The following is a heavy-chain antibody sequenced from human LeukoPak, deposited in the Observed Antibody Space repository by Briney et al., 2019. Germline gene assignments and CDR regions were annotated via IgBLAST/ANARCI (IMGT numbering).Heavy chain of an antibody. CDR1: GYTFSSYA. D-gene: IGHD6-19*01. Sequence: AGGSLRLSXSASGYTFSSYALHWVCQAPGKGLEYVSAISSDGRITYYANSVKGRFTISRDNSKNTLYLQMGSLSSEDTAVYYCARVSGWYWFDQWGQGTLVTVSS. CDR2: ISSDGRIT. V-gene: IGHV3-64*01. J-gene: IGHJ5*02. CDR3: ARVSGWYWFDQ.